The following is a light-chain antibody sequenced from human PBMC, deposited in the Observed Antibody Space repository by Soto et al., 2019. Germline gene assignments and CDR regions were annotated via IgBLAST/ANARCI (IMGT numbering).Light chain of an antibody. Sequence: SYELTQPPSVSVAPGKTARITCGENNIGGKSVHWYQQRPGQAPVMVIFYDSHRPPGIPERFSGSNSGNTATLTISRVEAGDEADYYCQVWDSSTDRVFGGGTKLTVL. CDR1: NIGGKS. CDR3: QVWDSSTDRV. J-gene: IGLJ3*02. V-gene: IGLV3-21*01. CDR2: YDS.